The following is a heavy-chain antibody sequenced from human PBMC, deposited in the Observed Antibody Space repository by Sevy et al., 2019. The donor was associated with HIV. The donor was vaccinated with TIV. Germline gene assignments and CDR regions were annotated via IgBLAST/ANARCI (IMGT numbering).Heavy chain of an antibody. CDR2: SIAVSGTT. CDR3: ARDRDRGWFDP. J-gene: IGHJ5*02. CDR1: GGTFSGYA. V-gene: IGHV1-69*13. D-gene: IGHD3-16*01. Sequence: ASVKVSCKTSGGTFSGYAISWVRQAPGQGLEWMGGSIAVSGTTNYVEKFQGRLTITADVSTRTVYMELRSLKTEDTAIYYCARDRDRGWFDPWGQGTLVTVSS.